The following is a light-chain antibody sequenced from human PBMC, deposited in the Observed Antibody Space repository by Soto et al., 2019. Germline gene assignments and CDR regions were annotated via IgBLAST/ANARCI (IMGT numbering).Light chain of an antibody. CDR1: SSDVGRYNY. Sequence: QSALAQPASVSGSPGQSITISCTGTSSDVGRYNYVSCYQQHPGKAPKLMIHEVSYRPSGVSSRFSGSKSGNTASLTISGLQAEDEAEYHCCSYTNRATYVFGTGTKVTVL. CDR3: CSYTNRATYV. CDR2: EVS. J-gene: IGLJ1*01. V-gene: IGLV2-14*01.